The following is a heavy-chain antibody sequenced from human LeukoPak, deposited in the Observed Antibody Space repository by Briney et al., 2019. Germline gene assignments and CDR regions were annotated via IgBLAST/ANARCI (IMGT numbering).Heavy chain of an antibody. V-gene: IGHV3-30*04. D-gene: IGHD3-10*01. Sequence: GGSLRLSCAASGFTFSSYAMHWVRQAPGKGLEWVAVISYDGSNKYYADSVKGRFTISRDNSKNTLYLQMNSLRAEDTAVYYCAQMVRGVNADYWGQGTLVTASS. CDR3: AQMVRGVNADY. CDR2: ISYDGSNK. J-gene: IGHJ4*02. CDR1: GFTFSSYA.